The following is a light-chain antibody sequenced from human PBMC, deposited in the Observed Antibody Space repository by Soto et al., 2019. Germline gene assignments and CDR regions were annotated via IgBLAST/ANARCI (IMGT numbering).Light chain of an antibody. CDR1: QSISSY. CDR2: AAS. CDR3: QQCYSYPPWT. J-gene: IGKJ1*01. Sequence: DIRMTQSPSSLSASVGDRVTITCRASQSISSYLNWYQQKPGKAPKLLIYAASTLQSGVPSRFSGSGSGTDFTLTISCLQSEDFATYYCQQCYSYPPWTFGQGTKVDI. V-gene: IGKV1-39*01.